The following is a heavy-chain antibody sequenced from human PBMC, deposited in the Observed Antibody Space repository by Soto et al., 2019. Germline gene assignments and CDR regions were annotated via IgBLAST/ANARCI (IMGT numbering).Heavy chain of an antibody. CDR3: ARDGAGYCSGGSCYPIDY. J-gene: IGHJ4*02. CDR2: IYHSGST. Sequence: PSETLSLTCAVSGYSISSGYYWGWIRQPPGKGLEWIGSIYHSGSTYDNPSLKSRVTISVDTSKNQFSLKLSPVTAADTAVYYCARDGAGYCSGGSCYPIDYWGQGTLVTVS. D-gene: IGHD2-15*01. CDR1: GYSISSGYY. V-gene: IGHV4-38-2*02.